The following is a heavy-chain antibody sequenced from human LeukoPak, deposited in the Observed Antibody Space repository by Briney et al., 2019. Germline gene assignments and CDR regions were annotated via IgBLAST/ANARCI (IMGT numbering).Heavy chain of an antibody. V-gene: IGHV3-23*01. D-gene: IGHD3-22*01. CDR2: IIGNDGKT. CDR1: ALTLSTYS. J-gene: IGHJ4*02. CDR3: AKVIAYSFYYDSSGLPDY. Sequence: GGSLRPSCAPSALTLSTYSTGCVRQPHENVLGWVSAIIGNDGKTYYTDSVKGRFTISRDNSKNTLYLQMNSLRAEDTAVYYCAKVIAYSFYYDSSGLPDYWGEGTLVTVSS.